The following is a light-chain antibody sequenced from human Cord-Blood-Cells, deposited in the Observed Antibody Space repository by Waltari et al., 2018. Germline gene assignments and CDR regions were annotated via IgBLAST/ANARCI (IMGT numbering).Light chain of an antibody. Sequence: QSALTQPASVSGSPGQSITISCTGTSSDVGSYNLVSWYQQHPGKAPKRMIYEGSKRPSGVSNRLSGSKSGNTASLTISGLQAEDEADYYCCSYAGSSTFEVFGGGTKLTVL. J-gene: IGLJ3*02. V-gene: IGLV2-23*03. CDR2: EGS. CDR1: SSDVGSYNL. CDR3: CSYAGSSTFEV.